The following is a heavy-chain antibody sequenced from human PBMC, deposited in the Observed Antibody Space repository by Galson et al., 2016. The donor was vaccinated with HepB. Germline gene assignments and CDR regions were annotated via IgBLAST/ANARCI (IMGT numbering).Heavy chain of an antibody. CDR3: ARYSAY. J-gene: IGHJ4*02. D-gene: IGHD2-21*01. Sequence: SLRLSCATSGFTFTRYSMYWVRQAPGKGLEWVSSISSSSTYIYYADSVKGRFTVSRDNAETSLYLQMNNLRVEDTGVYYCARYSAYWGQRTLVTVSS. V-gene: IGHV3-21*03. CDR2: ISSSSTYI. CDR1: GFTFTRYS.